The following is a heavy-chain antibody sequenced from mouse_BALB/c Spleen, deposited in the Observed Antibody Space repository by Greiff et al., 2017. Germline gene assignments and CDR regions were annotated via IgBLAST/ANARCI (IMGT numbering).Heavy chain of an antibody. CDR1: GYSFTSYW. CDR2: IYPGNSDT. D-gene: IGHD4-1*01. V-gene: IGHV1-5*01. J-gene: IGHJ2*01. Sequence: DVQLQESGTVLARPGASVKMSCKASGYSFTSYWMHWVKQRPGQGLEWIGAIYPGNSDTSYNQKFKGKAKLTAVTSASTAYMELSSLTNEDSAVYYCTRGKLTGTLDYWGQGTTLTVSS. CDR3: TRGKLTGTLDY.